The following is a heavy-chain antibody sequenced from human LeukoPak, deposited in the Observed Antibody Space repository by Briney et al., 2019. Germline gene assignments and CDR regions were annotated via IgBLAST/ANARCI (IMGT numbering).Heavy chain of an antibody. D-gene: IGHD3-9*01. Sequence: PSETLSLTCTVSGGSISSSSYYWGWIRQPPGKGLEWIGSIYYSGSTYYNPSLKRRVTISVDTSKNQFSLKLSSVTAADTAVYYCARAYDILTGYYNNWFDPWGQGTLVTVSS. V-gene: IGHV4-39*07. CDR1: GGSISSSSYY. CDR2: IYYSGST. CDR3: ARAYDILTGYYNNWFDP. J-gene: IGHJ5*02.